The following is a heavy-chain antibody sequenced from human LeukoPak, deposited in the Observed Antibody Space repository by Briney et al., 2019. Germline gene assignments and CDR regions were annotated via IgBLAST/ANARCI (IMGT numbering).Heavy chain of an antibody. CDR1: GGSISCYY. V-gene: IGHV4-59*08. D-gene: IGHD6-19*01. J-gene: IGHJ4*02. CDR3: ASTEFTSGWYYFDY. CDR2: IYYSGST. Sequence: SETLSLTCTVSGGSISCYYWSWIRQPPGKGLEWIGYIYYSGSTNYNPSLKSRVTISVDTSKNQFSLKLSSVTAADTAVYYCASTEFTSGWYYFDYWGQGTLVTVSS.